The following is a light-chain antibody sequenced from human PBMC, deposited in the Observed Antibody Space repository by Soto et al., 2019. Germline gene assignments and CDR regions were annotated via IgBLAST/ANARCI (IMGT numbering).Light chain of an antibody. CDR1: QSVSSTY. CDR3: QQYNSYSPT. CDR2: GAS. V-gene: IGKV3-20*01. J-gene: IGKJ1*01. Sequence: EIVLTQSPVTLSLSPGERATLSCRASQSVSSTYLAWYRHKPGQAPRLLIYGASIRAADIPDRFSGSGSGTEFTLTISSLQPDDFATYYCQQYNSYSPTFGQGTKVDIK.